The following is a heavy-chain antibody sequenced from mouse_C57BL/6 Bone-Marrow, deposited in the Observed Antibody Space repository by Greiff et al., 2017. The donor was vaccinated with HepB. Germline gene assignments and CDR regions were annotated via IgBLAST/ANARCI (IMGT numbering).Heavy chain of an antibody. J-gene: IGHJ4*01. D-gene: IGHD2-5*01. CDR3: ARTYSNYVNYYAMDY. Sequence: EVKLMESGGGLVQPGGSLKLSCAASGFTFSDYYMYWVRQTPEKRLEWVAYISNGGGSTYYPDTVKGRFTISRDNAKNTLYLQMSRLKSEDTAMYYCARTYSNYVNYYAMDYWGQGTSVTVSS. V-gene: IGHV5-12*01. CDR1: GFTFSDYY. CDR2: ISNGGGST.